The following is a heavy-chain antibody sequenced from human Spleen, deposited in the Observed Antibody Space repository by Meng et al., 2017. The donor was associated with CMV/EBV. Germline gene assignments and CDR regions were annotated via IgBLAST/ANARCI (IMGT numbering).Heavy chain of an antibody. CDR1: GFSLSTSGVG. V-gene: IGHV2-5*01. J-gene: IGHJ4*02. CDR2: IYWNDDQ. CDR3: ARRIQLWLPFDY. Sequence: CTFSGFSLSTSGVGVGWIRQPPGKALEWLALIYWNDDQRYSPSLKSRLTITKDTSKNQVVLTMTNMDPVDTATYYCARRIQLWLPFDYWGQGTLVTVSS. D-gene: IGHD5-18*01.